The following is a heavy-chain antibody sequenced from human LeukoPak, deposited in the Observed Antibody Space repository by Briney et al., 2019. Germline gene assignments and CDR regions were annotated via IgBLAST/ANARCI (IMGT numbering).Heavy chain of an antibody. CDR3: ARGQKPAEYSSSSQDY. J-gene: IGHJ4*02. V-gene: IGHV4-34*01. D-gene: IGHD6-6*01. Sequence: SETLSLTCAVYGGSFSGYYWSWIRQPPGKGLEWIGEINHSGSTNYNPSLKSRVTISVDTSKNQFSLKLSSVTAADTAVYYCARGQKPAEYSSSSQDYWDQGTLVTVSS. CDR1: GGSFSGYY. CDR2: INHSGST.